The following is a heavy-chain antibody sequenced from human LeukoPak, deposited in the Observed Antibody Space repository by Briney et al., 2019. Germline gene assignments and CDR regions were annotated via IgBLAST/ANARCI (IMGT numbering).Heavy chain of an antibody. CDR3: ARVVSYEYSSSPEDFDY. J-gene: IGHJ4*02. Sequence: ASVKVSCKASDYTFTSYGISWVRQAPGQGLEWMGWISAYNGNTNYAQKLQGRVTMTTDTSTSTAYMELRSLRSDDTAVYYCARVVSYEYSSSPEDFDYWGQGTLVTVSS. CDR1: DYTFTSYG. V-gene: IGHV1-18*01. CDR2: ISAYNGNT. D-gene: IGHD6-6*01.